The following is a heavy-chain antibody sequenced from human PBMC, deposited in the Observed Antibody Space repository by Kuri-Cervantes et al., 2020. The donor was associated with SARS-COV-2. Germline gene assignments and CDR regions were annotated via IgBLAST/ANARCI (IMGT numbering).Heavy chain of an antibody. CDR3: ARAVRDCSSTSCYPNWFDP. D-gene: IGHD2-2*01. V-gene: IGHV4-39*01. CDR1: GGSISSSSYY. CDR2: IYYSGST. Sequence: SETLSLTCTVSGGSISSSSYYWGWIRQPPGKGLEWIGSIYYSGSTYYNPSLKSRVTISVDTSKNQFSLKLSSVTAADTAVYYCARAVRDCSSTSCYPNWFDPWGQGTLVTVSS. J-gene: IGHJ5*02.